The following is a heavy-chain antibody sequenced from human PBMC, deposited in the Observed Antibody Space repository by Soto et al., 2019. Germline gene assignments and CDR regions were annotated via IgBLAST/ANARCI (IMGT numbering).Heavy chain of an antibody. Sequence: GGSLRLSCAASGFTFDDYAMHWVRQAPGKGLEWVSLISWDGGSTYYADSVKGRFTISRDNSKNSLYLQMNSLRAEDTALYYCAKDLSGSWHCYYYYGMDVWGQGTTVTVSS. CDR2: ISWDGGST. D-gene: IGHD6-13*01. CDR1: GFTFDDYA. V-gene: IGHV3-43D*04. J-gene: IGHJ6*02. CDR3: AKDLSGSWHCYYYYGMDV.